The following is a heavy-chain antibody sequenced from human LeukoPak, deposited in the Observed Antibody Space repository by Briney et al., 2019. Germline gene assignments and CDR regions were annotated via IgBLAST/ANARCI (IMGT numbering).Heavy chain of an antibody. CDR1: GFTFSSYS. D-gene: IGHD4-17*01. Sequence: GGSLRLSCAASGFTFSSYSMNWVRQAPGKGLEWVANVKQDGSEEYYVDSVKGRFTISRDNAKNSLYLQMNSLRAEDTAVYYCARDLSYGGNSADYWGQGTLVTVSS. CDR2: VKQDGSEE. J-gene: IGHJ4*02. CDR3: ARDLSYGGNSADY. V-gene: IGHV3-7*01.